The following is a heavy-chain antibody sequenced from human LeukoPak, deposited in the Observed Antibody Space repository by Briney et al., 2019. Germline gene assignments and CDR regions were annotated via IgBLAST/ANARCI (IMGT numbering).Heavy chain of an antibody. J-gene: IGHJ6*02. CDR3: ARVGGTNYYYYGMDV. CDR2: IYYSGST. Sequence: SETLSLTCTVSGGSISSYYWSWIRQPPGKGLEWIGYIYYSGSTNYNPSLKSRVTISVDTSKNQFSLKLSSVTAADTAVYYCARVGGTNYYYYGMDVWGQGTTVTVSS. CDR1: GGSISSYY. V-gene: IGHV4-59*01. D-gene: IGHD1-7*01.